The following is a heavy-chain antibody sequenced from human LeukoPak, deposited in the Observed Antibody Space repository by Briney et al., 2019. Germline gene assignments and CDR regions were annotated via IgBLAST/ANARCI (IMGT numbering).Heavy chain of an antibody. J-gene: IGHJ4*02. CDR2: IYDSGST. D-gene: IGHD3-9*01. V-gene: IGHV4-59*01. Sequence: SETLSLTCTVSGGSINSYYWTWIRQPPGKGLEWIGYIYDSGSTNYNPSLKSRVSISVDTSKKQFSLKLPSVSAADTAVYYCARGRYDILTGYTFDYWGQGTLVTVSS. CDR3: ARGRYDILTGYTFDY. CDR1: GGSINSYY.